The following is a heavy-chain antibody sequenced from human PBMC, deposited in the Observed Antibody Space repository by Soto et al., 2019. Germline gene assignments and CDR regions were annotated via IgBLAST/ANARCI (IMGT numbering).Heavy chain of an antibody. CDR2: IWYDGSNK. CDR3: ARDPFYYDSSGVAP. Sequence: PGGSLRLSCAASGVTFSSYGMHWVRQDPGKGLEWVAVIWYDGSNKYYADSVKGRFTISRDNSKNTLYLQMNSLRAEDTAVYYCARDPFYYDSSGVAPWGQGTLVTVSS. D-gene: IGHD3-22*01. CDR1: GVTFSSYG. V-gene: IGHV3-33*01. J-gene: IGHJ4*02.